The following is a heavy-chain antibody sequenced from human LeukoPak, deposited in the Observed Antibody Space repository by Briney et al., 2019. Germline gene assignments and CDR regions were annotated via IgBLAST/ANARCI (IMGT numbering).Heavy chain of an antibody. V-gene: IGHV3-23*01. Sequence: GGSLRLSCAASGFTFSSYTMSWVRQAPGEGLEWVSTITTSDGNTYYADSAKARFTVSRDNSKSTLFLQRNCLRAEDTAGYYCAKDGGLWVSAHWGDSWGRGTLVTVSS. CDR3: AKDGGLWVSAHWGDS. CDR2: ITTSDGNT. D-gene: IGHD7-27*01. J-gene: IGHJ4*02. CDR1: GFTFSSYT.